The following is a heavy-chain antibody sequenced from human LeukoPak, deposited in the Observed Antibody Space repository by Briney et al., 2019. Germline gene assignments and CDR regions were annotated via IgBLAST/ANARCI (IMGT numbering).Heavy chain of an antibody. J-gene: IGHJ6*03. V-gene: IGHV4-34*01. CDR2: INHSGST. CDR1: GGSFSGYY. D-gene: IGHD3-9*01. CDR3: ARGSLRYFDWIGTPYYMDV. Sequence: SETLSLTCAVYGGSFSGYYWSWIRQPPGKGLEWIGEINHSGSTNYNPSLKSRVTISVDTSKNQFSLKLSSVTAADTAVYYCARGSLRYFDWIGTPYYMDVWGKGTAVTVSS.